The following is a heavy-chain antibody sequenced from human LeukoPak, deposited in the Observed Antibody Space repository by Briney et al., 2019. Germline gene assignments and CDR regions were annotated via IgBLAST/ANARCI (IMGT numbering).Heavy chain of an antibody. V-gene: IGHV3-15*01. J-gene: IGHJ4*02. D-gene: IGHD3-10*01. CDR1: GFTLSNAW. CDR2: IKSKMDGGTT. CDR3: LRDWYGSGSYWQIRESYFDY. Sequence: GGSHRLSCAASGFTLSNAWMSWVRQAPGKGLEWVGRIKSKMDGGTTDYATPVKTRLTNTIGDSKDTLYLQMNSLKTEDTAVYYCLRDWYGSGSYWQIRESYFDYWGQGTLVSVSS.